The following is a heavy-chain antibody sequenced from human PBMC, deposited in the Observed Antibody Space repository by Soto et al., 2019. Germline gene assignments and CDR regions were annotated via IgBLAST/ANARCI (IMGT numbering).Heavy chain of an antibody. J-gene: IGHJ4*02. CDR2: IGNSGDGT. CDR3: VKDVWDY. V-gene: IGHV3-23*01. D-gene: IGHD2-21*01. Sequence: EVHLLESGGGLVQPGGSQRLSCAASGFTFSGYTMNWVRQAPGKGLEWVAVIGNSGDGTHYADSVKGRFTISRDNSKNTLYLQMESLRAEDTAVYYCVKDVWDYWGQGVLVTVSS. CDR1: GFTFSGYT.